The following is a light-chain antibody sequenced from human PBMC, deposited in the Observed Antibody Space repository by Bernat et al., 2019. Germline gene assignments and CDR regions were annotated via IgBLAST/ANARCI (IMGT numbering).Light chain of an antibody. CDR3: AVWDDSLSAWV. CDR2: SNN. V-gene: IGLV1-47*02. CDR1: SSNIGSNS. J-gene: IGLJ3*02. Sequence: QSVLTQPPSASGTPGQRVTISCSGSSSNIGSNSVYWYQELPGTASKLLIYSNNKRPSGVPDRFSGSKSGPSASLAISGLRSEDETDYYCAVWDDSLSAWVFGGGTKLTVL.